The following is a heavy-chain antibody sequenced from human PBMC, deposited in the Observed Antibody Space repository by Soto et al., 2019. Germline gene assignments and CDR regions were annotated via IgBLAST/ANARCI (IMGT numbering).Heavy chain of an antibody. CDR3: ARGYCSGGNCYSGMDV. CDR2: IIPISGTT. CDR1: GGTFSTHA. Sequence: SVKVSCKASGGTFSTHAIIWVRQAPGHGLEWMGGIIPISGTTYYTQKFQGRVTITADEPTSTAFMELSSLKSDDTAVFYCARGYCSGGNCYSGMDVWGQGTMVTVS. V-gene: IGHV1-69*13. D-gene: IGHD2-15*01. J-gene: IGHJ6*02.